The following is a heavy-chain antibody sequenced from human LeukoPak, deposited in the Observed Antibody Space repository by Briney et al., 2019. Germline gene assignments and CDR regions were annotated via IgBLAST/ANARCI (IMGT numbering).Heavy chain of an antibody. CDR1: GGSISTSNYY. Sequence: PSETLSLTCTVSGGSISTSNYYGGWIRQPPGKGLEWIGSIYYTGTTYYNPSLKSRVTISVDTSKNQFSLKLSSVTAADTAVYYCARRVMNYDRSGYAFDIWGQGTMVTVSS. V-gene: IGHV4-39*01. CDR3: ARRVMNYDRSGYAFDI. CDR2: IYYTGTT. J-gene: IGHJ3*02. D-gene: IGHD3-22*01.